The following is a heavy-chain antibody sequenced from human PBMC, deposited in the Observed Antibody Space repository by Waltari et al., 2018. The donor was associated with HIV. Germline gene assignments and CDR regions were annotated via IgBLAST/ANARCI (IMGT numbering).Heavy chain of an antibody. D-gene: IGHD2-15*01. J-gene: IGHJ4*02. Sequence: QVQLVQSGAEVKKPGASVKISCKASGYTFTGYYMHWVRQAPGQGLEWMGCINPDKGGTKYAQKFQGRVTMTRDTSISTAYMELSRLRSDDTAVYYCARDICNGGSCYSYYFDYWGQGTLVTVSS. CDR3: ARDICNGGSCYSYYFDY. CDR1: GYTFTGYY. CDR2: INPDKGGT. V-gene: IGHV1-2*02.